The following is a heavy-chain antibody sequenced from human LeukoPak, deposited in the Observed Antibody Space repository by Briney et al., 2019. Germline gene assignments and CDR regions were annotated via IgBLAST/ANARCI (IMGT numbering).Heavy chain of an antibody. CDR3: ARSYYDSSGYQL. CDR1: GGTFSSYA. CDR2: IIPIFGTA. J-gene: IGHJ4*02. D-gene: IGHD3-22*01. Sequence: ASVKVSCKASGGTFSSYAISWVRQAPGQGLEWMGGIIPIFGTANYARKFQGRVTITADESTSTAYMELSSLRSEDTAVYYCARSYYDSSGYQLWGQGTLVTVSS. V-gene: IGHV1-69*13.